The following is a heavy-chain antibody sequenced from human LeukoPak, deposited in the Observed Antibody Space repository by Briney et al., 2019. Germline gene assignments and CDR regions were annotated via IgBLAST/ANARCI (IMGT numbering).Heavy chain of an antibody. CDR2: ISYDGSNK. CDR1: GFTFSSYG. D-gene: IGHD5-18*01. J-gene: IGHJ4*02. CDR3: AITAMGSYYFDY. Sequence: PGRSLRLSCAASGFTFSSYGMHWVRQAPGKGLEWVAVISYDGSNKYYADSVKGRFTISRDNSKNTLYLQMNSLRAEDTAVYYCAITAMGSYYFDYWGQGTLVTVSS. V-gene: IGHV3-30*03.